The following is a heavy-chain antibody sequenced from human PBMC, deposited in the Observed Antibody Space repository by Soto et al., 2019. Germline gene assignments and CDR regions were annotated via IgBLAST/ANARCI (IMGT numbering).Heavy chain of an antibody. CDR3: ARGYADFWSGYYPINWFDP. V-gene: IGHV4-38-2*01. CDR1: GYSISSGYY. D-gene: IGHD3-3*01. Sequence: SETLSLTCAVSGYSISSGYYWGRIRQPPGKGLEWIGSIYHSGSTYYNPSLKSRVTISVDTSKNQFSLKLSSVTAADTAVYYCARGYADFWSGYYPINWFDPWGQGTLVTVSS. CDR2: IYHSGST. J-gene: IGHJ5*02.